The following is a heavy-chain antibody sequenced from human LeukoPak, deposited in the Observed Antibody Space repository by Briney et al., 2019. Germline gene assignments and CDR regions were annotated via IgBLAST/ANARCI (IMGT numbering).Heavy chain of an antibody. CDR3: ARGSRSTSSPLDY. V-gene: IGHV3-21*01. D-gene: IGHD6-6*01. CDR1: GFTFSSYS. J-gene: IGHJ4*02. Sequence: PGGSLRLSCAASGFTFSSYSMNWVRQAPGKGLEWVSSISSSSSYIYYADSVKGRFTISRDNAKNTLYLQMNSLRAEDTAVYYCARGSRSTSSPLDYWGQGTLVTVSS. CDR2: ISSSSSYI.